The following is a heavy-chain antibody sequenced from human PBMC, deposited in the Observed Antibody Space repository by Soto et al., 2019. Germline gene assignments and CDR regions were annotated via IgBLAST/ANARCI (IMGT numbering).Heavy chain of an antibody. CDR3: SRFLEWSQSDS. Sequence: EVQLVESGGDLVQPGGSLRLSCAATGFTVSSNYMTWVRQAPGKGLEWVSVIYPGGNTYYADSVKGRFTISRDSSKNTLFLQMNSLRAEDTAVYYCSRFLEWSQSDSWGQGTLVTVSS. V-gene: IGHV3-66*01. J-gene: IGHJ4*02. CDR2: IYPGGNT. D-gene: IGHD3-3*01. CDR1: GFTVSSNY.